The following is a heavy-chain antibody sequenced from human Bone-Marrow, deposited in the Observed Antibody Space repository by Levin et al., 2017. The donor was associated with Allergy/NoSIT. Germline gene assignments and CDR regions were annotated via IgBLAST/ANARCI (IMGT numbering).Heavy chain of an antibody. CDR3: VRGGTTGNWFDP. CDR2: IWHDGSKQ. V-gene: IGHV3-33*01. D-gene: IGHD1-14*01. Sequence: PGGSLRLSCSASGFPFSSYAIHWVRQGPGKGLEWVTVIWHDGSKQLYVESVKGRFTISRDNDKNTVYLQMDSLRVEDTAVYYCVRGGTTGNWFDPWGQGILVTVSS. J-gene: IGHJ5*02. CDR1: GFPFSSYA.